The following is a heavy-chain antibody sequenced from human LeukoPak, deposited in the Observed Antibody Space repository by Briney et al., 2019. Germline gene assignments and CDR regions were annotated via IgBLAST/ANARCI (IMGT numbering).Heavy chain of an antibody. V-gene: IGHV4-59*01. Sequence: SETLSLTCIVSGGSMSGYYWSWIRQPPGKGLEWIGYIYYSGSTNYNPSLKSRVTISVDTSKNQFSLKLSSVTAADTAVYYCARSAFIYDYVWGSYRPFDYWGQGTLVTVSS. D-gene: IGHD3-16*02. CDR2: IYYSGST. CDR1: GGSMSGYY. J-gene: IGHJ4*02. CDR3: ARSAFIYDYVWGSYRPFDY.